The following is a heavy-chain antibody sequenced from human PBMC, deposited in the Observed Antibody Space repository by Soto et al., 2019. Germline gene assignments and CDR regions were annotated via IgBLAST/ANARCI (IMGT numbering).Heavy chain of an antibody. J-gene: IGHJ4*02. CDR2: IYYSGST. CDR1: GGSISSYY. D-gene: IGHD4-17*01. CDR3: ARRYGDYFDF. V-gene: IGHV4-59*08. Sequence: SETLSLTCTVSGGSISSYYWSWIRQPPGKGLEWIGYIYYSGSTNYNPSLKSRVTISVDTSKNQFSLKLSSVTAADTAVYYCARRYGDYFDFWGQGTLVTVSA.